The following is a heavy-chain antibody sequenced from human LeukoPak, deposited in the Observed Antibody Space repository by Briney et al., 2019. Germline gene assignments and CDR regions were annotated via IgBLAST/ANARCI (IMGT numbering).Heavy chain of an antibody. CDR2: FDPEDGET. J-gene: IGHJ4*02. V-gene: IGHV1-24*01. Sequence: ASVKVSCKVSGYTLTELSMHWVRQARGKGLEWMGGFDPEDGETIYAQKFQGRVTMTEDTSTDTAYMELSSLRSEDTAVYYCATAVAEGSYFDYWGQGTLVTVSS. CDR3: ATAVAEGSYFDY. CDR1: GYTLTELS. D-gene: IGHD2-15*01.